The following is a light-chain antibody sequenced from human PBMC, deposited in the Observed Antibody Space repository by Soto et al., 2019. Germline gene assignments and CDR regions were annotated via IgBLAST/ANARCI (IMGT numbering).Light chain of an antibody. CDR1: SSDVGSYNY. CDR3: SSYTSSSTL. CDR2: EVS. Sequence: QCALTQPASVSGSPGQSITISCAGSSSDVGSYNYVSWYQQHPGKAPNLMIYEVSNRPSGVSSRFSGSKSGNTASLTISGLQAEDEADYYCSSYTSSSTLFGTGTKVTVL. V-gene: IGLV2-14*01. J-gene: IGLJ1*01.